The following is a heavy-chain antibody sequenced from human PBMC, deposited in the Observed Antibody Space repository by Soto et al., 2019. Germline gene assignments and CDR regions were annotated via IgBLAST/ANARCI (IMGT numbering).Heavy chain of an antibody. Sequence: GASVKVSCKASGYTFTSYYMHWVRQAPGQGLEWMGGIIPIFGTANYAQKFQGRVTITADESTSTAYMELSSLRSEDTAVYYCAREGEDYYDSSGYYYGPFDYWGQGTLVTVSS. D-gene: IGHD3-22*01. V-gene: IGHV1-69*13. J-gene: IGHJ4*02. CDR1: GYTFTSYY. CDR3: AREGEDYYDSSGYYYGPFDY. CDR2: IIPIFGTA.